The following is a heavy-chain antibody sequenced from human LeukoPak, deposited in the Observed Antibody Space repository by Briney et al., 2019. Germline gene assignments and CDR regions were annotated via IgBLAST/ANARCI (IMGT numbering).Heavy chain of an antibody. Sequence: GGSLRLSCAASGLTVSRNYMSWVRQPPGKGLEWVSVIYSGGNTYYADSVKGRFTISRDNSKNTLYLQMNSLRAEDMAVYYCASVGSGSFYKAFDYWGQGTLVTVSS. CDR2: IYSGGNT. V-gene: IGHV3-66*01. J-gene: IGHJ4*02. D-gene: IGHD3-10*01. CDR1: GLTVSRNY. CDR3: ASVGSGSFYKAFDY.